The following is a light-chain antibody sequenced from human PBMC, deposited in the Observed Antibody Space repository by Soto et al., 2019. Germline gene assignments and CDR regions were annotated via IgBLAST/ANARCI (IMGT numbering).Light chain of an antibody. J-gene: IGLJ1*01. V-gene: IGLV1-44*01. CDR1: SSNIGSNT. Sequence: QSVLTQPPSASGTPGQRVTISCSGSSSNIGSNTVIWYQQLPGTAPQLLIYNNNQRPSVVPHRFSGSKSGTSAALAISGVQSEDEAAYYCAGWDDSLNGLVFGTGTKVTVL. CDR2: NNN. CDR3: AGWDDSLNGLV.